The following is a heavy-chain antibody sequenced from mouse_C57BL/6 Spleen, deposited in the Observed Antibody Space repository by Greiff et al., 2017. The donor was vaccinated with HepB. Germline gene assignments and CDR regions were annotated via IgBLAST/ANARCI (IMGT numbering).Heavy chain of an antibody. D-gene: IGHD2-13*01. V-gene: IGHV1-80*01. CDR1: GYAFSSYW. CDR2: IYPGDGDT. Sequence: QVQLKESGAELVKPGASVKISCKASGYAFSSYWMNWVKQRPGKGLEWIGQIYPGDGDTNYNGKFKGKATLTADKSSSTAYMQLSSLTSEDSAVYFCARPYYGDQGYAMDYWGQGTSVTVSS. J-gene: IGHJ4*01. CDR3: ARPYYGDQGYAMDY.